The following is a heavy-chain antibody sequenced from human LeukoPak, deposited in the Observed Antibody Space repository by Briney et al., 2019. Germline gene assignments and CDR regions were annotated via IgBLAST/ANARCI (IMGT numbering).Heavy chain of an antibody. CDR2: ISGSGGST. V-gene: IGHV3-23*01. CDR1: GFTFSSYA. D-gene: IGHD5-18*01. Sequence: GGSLRLSCAASGFTFSSYAMSWVRQAPGKGLEWVSAISGSGGSTYYADSVKGRFTISGDNSKNTLYLQMNSLRAEDTAVYYCAKDLGPYEDTAIPNYWGQGTLVTVSS. CDR3: AKDLGPYEDTAIPNY. J-gene: IGHJ4*02.